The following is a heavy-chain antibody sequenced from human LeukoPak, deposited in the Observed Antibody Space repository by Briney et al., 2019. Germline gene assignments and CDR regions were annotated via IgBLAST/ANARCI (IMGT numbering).Heavy chain of an antibody. J-gene: IGHJ4*02. Sequence: PGGSLRLSCVASGFTFNNHAMSWVRQPPGKGLEWISAINSGGDTTAYADFVRGRFTIPRDNSKNTLSLQLNTLGADDTAIYFCAKSDCDTIGCKLLDYWGQGMLVTVSS. D-gene: IGHD6-19*01. CDR1: GFTFNNHA. CDR2: INSGGDTT. CDR3: AKSDCDTIGCKLLDY. V-gene: IGHV3-23*01.